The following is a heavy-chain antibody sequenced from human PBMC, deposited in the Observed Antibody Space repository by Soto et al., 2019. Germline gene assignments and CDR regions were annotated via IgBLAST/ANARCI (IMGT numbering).Heavy chain of an antibody. CDR3: ARQNPYSSGSYYFDY. D-gene: IGHD6-19*01. J-gene: IGHJ4*02. CDR1: AGSISIGAYY. Sequence: QVQLQESGPGLVKPSQTLSLTCTVSAGSISIGAYYWSWNRQHPGKGLEWIGYIYYNGSPYYSPSLKSRVTISVDRSKNQFSLRLRSVTAADTAVYYCARQNPYSSGSYYFDYWGQGTLVTVSS. V-gene: IGHV4-31*03. CDR2: IYYNGSP.